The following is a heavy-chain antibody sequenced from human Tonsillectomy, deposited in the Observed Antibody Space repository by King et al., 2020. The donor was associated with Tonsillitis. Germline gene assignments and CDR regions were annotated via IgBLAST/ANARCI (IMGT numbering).Heavy chain of an antibody. J-gene: IGHJ3*02. CDR3: ARDLGYSGYDGAFNI. D-gene: IGHD5-12*01. CDR1: GYTFTGYY. V-gene: IGHV1-2*02. CDR2: IHPNSGGT. Sequence: QLVQSGAEVKKPGASVKVSYKASGYTFTGYYIHWVRQAPGQGLEWMGWIHPNSGGTNYAQRFHGRVTMTRDTSIRIAYMELSRLRSDDTAVYYCARDLGYSGYDGAFNIWGQGTMVTVSS.